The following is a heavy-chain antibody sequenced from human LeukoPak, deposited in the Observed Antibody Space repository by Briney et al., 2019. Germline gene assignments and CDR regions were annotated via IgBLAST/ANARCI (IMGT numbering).Heavy chain of an antibody. J-gene: IGHJ5*02. CDR3: AIDGFIAVAGFRWFDP. CDR2: IIPIFGTA. Sequence: SVKVSCKASGGTFSSYAISWVRQAPGQGLEWMGGIIPIFGTANYAQKFQGRVTITADESTSTAYMELSSMRSEDTAVYYCAIDGFIAVAGFRWFDPWGQGTLVTVSS. D-gene: IGHD6-19*01. CDR1: GGTFSSYA. V-gene: IGHV1-69*13.